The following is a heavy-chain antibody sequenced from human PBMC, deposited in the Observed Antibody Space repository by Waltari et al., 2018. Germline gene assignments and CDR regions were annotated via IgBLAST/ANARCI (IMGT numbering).Heavy chain of an antibody. CDR3: ARDYDQDWFDP. CDR1: GGPISDFY. CDR2: IYGRGNT. D-gene: IGHD3-16*01. V-gene: IGHV4-4*07. Sequence: QVQLQESGPGLVRPSETLSLTCTVSGGPISDFYWTWIRQPAGKGLGWIGRIYGRGNTNYHPSLKGRVSMSVDTSKNQFSLMLTSVTAADTAVYFCARDYDQDWFDPWGQGTLVTVS. J-gene: IGHJ5*02.